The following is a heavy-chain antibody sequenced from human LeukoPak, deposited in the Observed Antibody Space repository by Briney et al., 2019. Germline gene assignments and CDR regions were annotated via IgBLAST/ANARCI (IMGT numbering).Heavy chain of an antibody. V-gene: IGHV3-23*01. D-gene: IGHD6-6*01. CDR1: GFTFSSHW. Sequence: GGSLRLSCAAPGFTFSSHWMDWVRQAPGKGLEWVSAISGSGGSTYYADSVKGRFTISRDNSKNTLYLQMNSLRAEDTAVYYCAKDLFEYSSSSAFDYWGQGTLVTVSS. CDR3: AKDLFEYSSSSAFDY. J-gene: IGHJ4*02. CDR2: ISGSGGST.